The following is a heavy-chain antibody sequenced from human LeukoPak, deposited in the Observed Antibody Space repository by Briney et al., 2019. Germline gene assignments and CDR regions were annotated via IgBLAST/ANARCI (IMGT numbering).Heavy chain of an antibody. Sequence: PSETLSLTCAVSGGSISSSHWWGWVRQPPGKGLEWIGEIYHSGSTNYNPSLESRVTISVDTSKNQFSLKLSSVTAADTAVYYCARLRPKYSSSWYDVGWFDPWGQGTLVTVSS. CDR2: IYHSGST. CDR1: GGSISSSHW. V-gene: IGHV4-4*02. D-gene: IGHD6-13*01. CDR3: ARLRPKYSSSWYDVGWFDP. J-gene: IGHJ5*02.